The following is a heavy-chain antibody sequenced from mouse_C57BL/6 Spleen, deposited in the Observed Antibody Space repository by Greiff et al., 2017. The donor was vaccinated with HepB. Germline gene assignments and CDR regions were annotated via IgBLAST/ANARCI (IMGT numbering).Heavy chain of an antibody. Sequence: VQLQQPGAELVRPGSSVKLSCKASGYTFTSYWKHWVKQRPIQGLEWIGNIDPSDSETHYNQKFKDKATLTVDKSSSTAYMQLSSLTSEDSAVYYCARPFYYGSSPYFDYWGQGTTLTVSS. V-gene: IGHV1-52*01. CDR1: GYTFTSYW. CDR3: ARPFYYGSSPYFDY. D-gene: IGHD1-1*01. CDR2: IDPSDSET. J-gene: IGHJ2*01.